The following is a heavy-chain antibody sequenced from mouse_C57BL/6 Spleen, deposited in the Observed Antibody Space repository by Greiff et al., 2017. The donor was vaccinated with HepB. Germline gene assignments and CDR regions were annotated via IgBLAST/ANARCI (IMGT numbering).Heavy chain of an antibody. D-gene: IGHD2-5*01. J-gene: IGHJ3*01. CDR2: IYPRSGNT. Sequence: LVESGAELARPGASVKLSCKASGYTFTSYGISWVKQRTGQGLEWIGEIYPRSGNTYYNEKFKGKATLTADKSSSTAYMELRSLTSEDSAVYFCARYSNYSWFAYWGQGTLVTVSA. V-gene: IGHV1-81*01. CDR3: ARYSNYSWFAY. CDR1: GYTFTSYG.